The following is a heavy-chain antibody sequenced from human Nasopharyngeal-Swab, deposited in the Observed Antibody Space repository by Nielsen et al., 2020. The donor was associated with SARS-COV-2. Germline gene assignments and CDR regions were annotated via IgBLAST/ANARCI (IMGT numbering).Heavy chain of an antibody. CDR2: TYYRSKWYN. Sequence: SQTPSLTRAISGDSVSSNSAAWNWTRQPPSRGLEWLGRTYYRSKWYNDYAVSVKSRITINPDTSKNQFSLQLNSATPEDTAVYYCARDRPKQQLDHWGQGTLVTVSS. D-gene: IGHD6-13*01. CDR1: GDSVSSNSAA. CDR3: ARDRPKQQLDH. V-gene: IGHV6-1*01. J-gene: IGHJ4*02.